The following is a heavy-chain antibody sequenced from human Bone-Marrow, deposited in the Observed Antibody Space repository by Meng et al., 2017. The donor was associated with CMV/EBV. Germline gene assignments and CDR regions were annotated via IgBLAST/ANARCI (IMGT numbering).Heavy chain of an antibody. CDR2: INAGNGNT. D-gene: IGHD1-20*01. Sequence: KASGYTFTSYAMHWVRQAPGQRLEWMGWINAGNGNTKYSRKFQGGVTITRDTSASTAYMELSSLRSEDTAVYYCARGVPPVRLTGFDPWGQGTLVTVSS. V-gene: IGHV1-3*01. CDR1: GYTFTSYA. CDR3: ARGVPPVRLTGFDP. J-gene: IGHJ5*02.